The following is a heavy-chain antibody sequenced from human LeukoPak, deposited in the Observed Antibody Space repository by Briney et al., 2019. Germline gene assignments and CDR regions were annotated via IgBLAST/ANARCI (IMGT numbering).Heavy chain of an antibody. CDR1: GFTFASYA. CDR2: ISGSGDAT. J-gene: IGHJ4*02. V-gene: IGHV3-23*01. CDR3: ATDYTPYVGASAD. D-gene: IGHD1-26*01. Sequence: GGSLRLSCAASGFTFASYAMTWVRQAPGKGLEWVSVISGSGDATYSADSVKGRFTIPRDNSKNTLYLQMNSLRAEDTAIYYCATDYTPYVGASADWSQGTLVTVSS.